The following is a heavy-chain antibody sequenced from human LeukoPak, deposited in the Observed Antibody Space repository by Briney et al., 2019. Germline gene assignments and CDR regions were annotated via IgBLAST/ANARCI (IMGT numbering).Heavy chain of an antibody. V-gene: IGHV3-23*01. CDR2: ISGSGGST. CDR3: ARGNSGSYSQDWFDP. D-gene: IGHD1-26*01. CDR1: GFTFSSYA. Sequence: GGSLRLSCAASGFTFSSYAMSWVRQAPGKGLEWVSTISGSGGSTYYADSVKGRFTISRDNAKNSLYPQMNSLRDDDMALYCCARGNSGSYSQDWFDPWGQGTLVTVSS. J-gene: IGHJ5*02.